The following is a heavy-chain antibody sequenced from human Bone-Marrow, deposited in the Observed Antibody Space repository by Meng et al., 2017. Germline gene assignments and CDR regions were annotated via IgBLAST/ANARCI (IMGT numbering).Heavy chain of an antibody. CDR2: ISGSGGST. CDR1: GFTVSHNY. CDR3: AVAVAGMAGDDAFDI. D-gene: IGHD6-19*01. Sequence: GGSLRLSCAASGFTVSHNYMSWVRQAPGKGLEWVSAISGSGGSTYYADSVKGRFTISRDNSKNTLYLQMNSLRAEDTAVYYCAVAVAGMAGDDAFDIWGQGTMVTVSS. J-gene: IGHJ3*02. V-gene: IGHV3-23*01.